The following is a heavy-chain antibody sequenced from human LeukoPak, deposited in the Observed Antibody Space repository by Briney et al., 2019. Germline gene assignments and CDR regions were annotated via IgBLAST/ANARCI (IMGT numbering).Heavy chain of an antibody. Sequence: PGGSLRLSCEGSRLTFSTYAMSWVRQAPGKGPEWVSGISPAGGSTYYADSVKGRFTISRDISKSTVYLQINSLTVEDTAVYYCARQEAAAGIYGSWFDPWGQGTLVTVSS. CDR1: RLTFSTYA. V-gene: IGHV3-23*01. J-gene: IGHJ5*02. D-gene: IGHD2-2*01. CDR3: ARQEAAAGIYGSWFDP. CDR2: ISPAGGST.